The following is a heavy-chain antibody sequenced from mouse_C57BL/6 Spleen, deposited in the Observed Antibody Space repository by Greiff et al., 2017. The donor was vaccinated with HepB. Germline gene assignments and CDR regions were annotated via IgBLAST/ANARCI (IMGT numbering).Heavy chain of an antibody. D-gene: IGHD1-1*01. CDR3: TTITTVVEDY. V-gene: IGHV14-4*01. CDR2: IDPENGDT. Sequence: EVKLVESGAELVRPGASVKLSCTASGFNIKDDYMHWVKQRPEQGLEWIGWIDPENGDTEYASKFQGKATITADTSSNTAYLQLSSLTSEDTAVYYCTTITTVVEDYWGQGTTLTVSS. J-gene: IGHJ2*01. CDR1: GFNIKDDY.